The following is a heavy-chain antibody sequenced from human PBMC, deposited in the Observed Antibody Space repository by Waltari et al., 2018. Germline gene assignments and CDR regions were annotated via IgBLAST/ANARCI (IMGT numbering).Heavy chain of an antibody. V-gene: IGHV3-74*01. D-gene: IGHD3-9*01. J-gene: IGHJ4*02. CDR3: ARGGHVDWLPPDY. CDR2: IHTDGSGT. CDR1: GLRLSNYR. Sequence: EVQLVESGGDLVQPGGSLRLSCSASGLRLSNYRVHWVGQAPGKGLVWVSRIHTDGSGTRYADSVEGRFTISRDNTKNTLYLQMNSLRVEDTAVYYCARGGHVDWLPPDYWGQGTLVAVSS.